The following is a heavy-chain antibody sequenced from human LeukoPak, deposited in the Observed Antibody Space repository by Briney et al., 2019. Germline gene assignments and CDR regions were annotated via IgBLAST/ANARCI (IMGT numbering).Heavy chain of an antibody. D-gene: IGHD3-16*01. CDR1: GSGFTFGNLG. Sequence: GGSLRLSCEASGSGFTFGNLGMSWVRQAPGKGVEWLSGISGSGYYTYYADSVKGRFTISRDNSKNTLYIEMNSLRAEDTAVYYCAKDGSWGDYYFYFYMDVWGKGTTVTVSS. J-gene: IGHJ6*03. V-gene: IGHV3-23*01. CDR3: AKDGSWGDYYFYFYMDV. CDR2: ISGSGYYT.